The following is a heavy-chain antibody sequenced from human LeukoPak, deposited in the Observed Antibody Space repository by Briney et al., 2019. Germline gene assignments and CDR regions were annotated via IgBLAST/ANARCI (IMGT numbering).Heavy chain of an antibody. Sequence: SETLSLTCTVSGGSISSYYWSWIRQPPGKGLGWIGYIYYSGSTNYNPSLKSRVTMSVDTSKNQFSLKLSSVTAADTAVYYCARSPDPYDYSTDFDYWGQGTLVTVSS. CDR3: ARSPDPYDYSTDFDY. J-gene: IGHJ4*02. D-gene: IGHD4-11*01. V-gene: IGHV4-59*12. CDR2: IYYSGST. CDR1: GGSISSYY.